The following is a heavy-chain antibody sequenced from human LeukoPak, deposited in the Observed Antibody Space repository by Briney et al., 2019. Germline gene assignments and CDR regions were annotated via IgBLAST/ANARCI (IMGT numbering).Heavy chain of an antibody. D-gene: IGHD5-18*01. CDR3: AKGGVDTAMVTVYYYYGMDV. V-gene: IGHV3-23*01. J-gene: IGHJ6*02. CDR2: ISGSGGST. CDR1: GFSFSSYA. Sequence: GGSLRLSCAASGFSFSSYAMSWVRQAPGKGLEWVSAISGSGGSTYYADSVKGRFTISRDNSKNTLYLQMNSLRAEDTAVYYCAKGGVDTAMVTVYYYYGMDVWGQGTTVTVSS.